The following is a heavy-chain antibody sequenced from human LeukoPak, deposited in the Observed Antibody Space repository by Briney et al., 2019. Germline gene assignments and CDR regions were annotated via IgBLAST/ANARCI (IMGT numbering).Heavy chain of an antibody. J-gene: IGHJ5*02. Sequence: GGSLRLSCAASEFTFSSYSMIWVRQAPGKGLEWVGRIRSNSDGGTIDYAAPVKGRFTLSRDDSKTTLYLQMNSLQTEDTAVYYCATDFYDSTWGQGTLVTVSS. V-gene: IGHV3-15*01. CDR2: IRSNSDGGTI. CDR1: EFTFSSYS. CDR3: ATDFYDST. D-gene: IGHD3-22*01.